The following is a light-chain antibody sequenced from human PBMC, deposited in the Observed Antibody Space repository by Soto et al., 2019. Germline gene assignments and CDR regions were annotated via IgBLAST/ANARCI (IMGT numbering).Light chain of an antibody. CDR3: QQYNSYRT. CDR1: QSISSW. Sequence: DIQMTQSPSTLSASVGDRVTITCRASQSISSWLAWYQQKPGKAPKLLIYDASSLESGVPSRFSGSGSGTEFTLTISRLQPDDCATYYCQQYNSYRTFGQGTKVEIK. CDR2: DAS. V-gene: IGKV1-5*01. J-gene: IGKJ1*01.